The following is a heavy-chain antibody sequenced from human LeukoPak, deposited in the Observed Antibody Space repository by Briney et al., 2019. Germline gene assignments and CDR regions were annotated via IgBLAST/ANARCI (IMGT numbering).Heavy chain of an antibody. D-gene: IGHD2-15*01. Sequence: GGSLRLSCAASGFTFSSYSMNWVRQAPGKGLEWVSSISSSSYIYYADSVKGRFTISRDNAKNSLYLQMNSLRAEDTAVYYCARDPPGRYCSGGSCYYYYYMDVWGKGTTVTISS. J-gene: IGHJ6*03. V-gene: IGHV3-21*01. CDR2: ISSSSYI. CDR1: GFTFSSYS. CDR3: ARDPPGRYCSGGSCYYYYYMDV.